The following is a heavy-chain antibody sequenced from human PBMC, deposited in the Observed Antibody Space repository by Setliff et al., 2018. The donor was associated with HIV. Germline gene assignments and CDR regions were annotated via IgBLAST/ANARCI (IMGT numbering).Heavy chain of an antibody. V-gene: IGHV1-69*06. CDR2: IIPVFGTA. D-gene: IGHD6-13*01. CDR3: ARDRTSWNY. CDR1: RGTFSSYA. Sequence: SVKVSCKASRGTFSSYAVNWVRQAPGQGLEWMGRIIPVFGTANYAQNFQGRVTITADKSTSTAYMELSSLRSDDTAVYYCARDRTSWNYWGQGTLVTVSS. J-gene: IGHJ4*02.